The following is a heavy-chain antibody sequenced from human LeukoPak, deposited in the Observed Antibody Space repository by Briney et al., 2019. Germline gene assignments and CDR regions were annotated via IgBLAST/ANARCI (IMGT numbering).Heavy chain of an antibody. V-gene: IGHV4-61*05. CDR2: IYYSGST. Sequence: SETLSLTCTVSGGSISTITYYWGWIRQPPGKGLEWIGYIYYSGSTYYNPSLRSRVTISVDTSKNQFSLKLSSVTAADTAVYYCARSSEGRYYYDSSGFSYYYYYMDVWGKGTTVTISS. D-gene: IGHD3-22*01. CDR1: GGSISTITYY. J-gene: IGHJ6*03. CDR3: ARSSEGRYYYDSSGFSYYYYYMDV.